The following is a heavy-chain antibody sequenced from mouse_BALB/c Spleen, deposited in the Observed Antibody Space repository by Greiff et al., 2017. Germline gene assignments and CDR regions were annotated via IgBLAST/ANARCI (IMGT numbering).Heavy chain of an antibody. Sequence: DVHLVESGGGLVKPGGSLKLSCAASGFTFSSYAMSWVRQTPEKRLEWVASISSGGSTYYPDSVKGRFTISRDNARNILYLQMSSLRSEDTAMYYCARGGEVRRGFHWYCDVWGAGTTVTVSS. CDR2: ISSGGST. V-gene: IGHV5-6-5*01. J-gene: IGHJ1*01. D-gene: IGHD2-14*01. CDR1: GFTFSSYA. CDR3: ARGGEVRRGFHWYCDV.